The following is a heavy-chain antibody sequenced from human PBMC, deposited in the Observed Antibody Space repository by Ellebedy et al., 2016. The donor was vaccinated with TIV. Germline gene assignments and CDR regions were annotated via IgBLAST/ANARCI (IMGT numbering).Heavy chain of an antibody. Sequence: GESLKISCAASGFTFSSYGMHWVRQAPGKGLEWVSTITDSGGSTYYADSVTGRFTISRDNSRNTLYLQMNGLRAEDTAVYYCAKRLLAAGGEDYWGQGTLVTVSS. V-gene: IGHV3-23*01. CDR1: GFTFSSYG. D-gene: IGHD3-10*01. CDR3: AKRLLAAGGEDY. CDR2: ITDSGGST. J-gene: IGHJ4*02.